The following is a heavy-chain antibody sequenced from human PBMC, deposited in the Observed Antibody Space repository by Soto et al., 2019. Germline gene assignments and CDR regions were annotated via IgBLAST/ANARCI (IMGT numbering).Heavy chain of an antibody. CDR2: FNPTSGST. CDR3: ASDLAAGDY. CDR1: GYTFINYY. D-gene: IGHD6-13*01. V-gene: IGHV1-46*01. Sequence: QVQLVQSGAEVKKPGASVKLSCKASGYTFINYYIHWVRQAPGQGLEWMGIFNPTSGSTNYAQKFQGRATLTMDTSTRTVYLELSSLRFDDTAVYYCASDLAAGDYWGQGTLVTVSS. J-gene: IGHJ4*02.